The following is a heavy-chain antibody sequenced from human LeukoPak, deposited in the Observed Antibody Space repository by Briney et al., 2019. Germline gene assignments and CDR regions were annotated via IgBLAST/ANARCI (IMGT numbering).Heavy chain of an antibody. CDR1: GITVSSND. CDR3: AGVLRGAFDI. J-gene: IGHJ3*02. V-gene: IGHV3-53*01. CDR2: IYSGGRT. Sequence: PGGSLRLSCTASGITVSSNDMSWVRQAPGKGLEWISLIYSGGRTDYADSVKGRFTISRDNSKNMVYLQMNSLRGDDTAVYYCAGVLRGAFDIWGQGKKVAVSS.